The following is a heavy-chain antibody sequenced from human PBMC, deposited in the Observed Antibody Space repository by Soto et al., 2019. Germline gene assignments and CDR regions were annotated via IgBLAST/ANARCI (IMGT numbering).Heavy chain of an antibody. CDR1: GGSISSGGYS. V-gene: IGHV4-30-2*03. CDR3: ARHLGEGYFDY. Sequence: SETLSLTCAVSGGSISSGGYSWSWIRQPPGKGLEWIGCIYYSGSTYYNPSLKSRVTISVDRSKNHFSLKLSSVTAADTAVYYCARHLGEGYFDYWGQGTLVTVSS. CDR2: IYYSGST. J-gene: IGHJ4*02.